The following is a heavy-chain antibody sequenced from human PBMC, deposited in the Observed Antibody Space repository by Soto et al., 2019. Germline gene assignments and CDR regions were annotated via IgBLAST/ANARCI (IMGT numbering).Heavy chain of an antibody. CDR3: ARDRSGATGTASYFDY. CDR1: GFTFSSYS. D-gene: IGHD1-1*01. V-gene: IGHV3-21*01. Sequence: GSLRLSCAASGFTFSSYSMNWVRQAPGKGLEWVSSISSSSSYIYYADSVKGRFTISRDNAKNSLYLQMNSLRAEDTAVYYCARDRSGATGTASYFDYWGQGTLVTVSS. J-gene: IGHJ4*02. CDR2: ISSSSSYI.